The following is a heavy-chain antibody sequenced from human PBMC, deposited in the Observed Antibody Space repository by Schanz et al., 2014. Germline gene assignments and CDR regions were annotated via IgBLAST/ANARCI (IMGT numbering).Heavy chain of an antibody. Sequence: QLQLVQSGAEVKKPGSSVKVSCKASGGTFSSFGINWVRQAPGQGLEWMGRIIPILGIANYAQKFQGRVTITADKSSDTDYMELSSLRSEDTAVYYCAREVGLYDRGWFDPWGQGTLVTVSS. CDR1: GGTFSSFG. J-gene: IGHJ5*02. CDR2: IIPILGIA. D-gene: IGHD3-22*01. V-gene: IGHV1-69*04. CDR3: AREVGLYDRGWFDP.